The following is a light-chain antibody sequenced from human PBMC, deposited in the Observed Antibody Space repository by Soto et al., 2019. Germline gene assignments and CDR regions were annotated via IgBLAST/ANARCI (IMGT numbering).Light chain of an antibody. V-gene: IGKV1-5*03. J-gene: IGKJ4*01. CDR1: QSISSW. Sequence: DIQMTQSPSTLSASVGDRVTITCRASQSISSWLAWYQQKPGKAPKLLIYKASNLESGVPSRFSGSGSGTEFTLSISSLQPDDFAIYYCQQYKNYPLTFGGGTKVEIK. CDR2: KAS. CDR3: QQYKNYPLT.